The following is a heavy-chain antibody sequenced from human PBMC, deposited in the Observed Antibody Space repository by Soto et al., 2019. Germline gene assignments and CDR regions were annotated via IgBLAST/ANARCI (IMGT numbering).Heavy chain of an antibody. CDR3: ARQRVNYYYYHMDV. Sequence: PGESLKVSCKGSGYRFTSDWIGWLRQMHGKGLEWMGIIYPGDSDTRYSPSFQGQVTISADKSISTAYLQWSSLKASDTAMYYCARQRVNYYYYHMDVWGKGTTVTVSS. D-gene: IGHD2-21*01. CDR1: GYRFTSDW. V-gene: IGHV5-51*01. J-gene: IGHJ6*03. CDR2: IYPGDSDT.